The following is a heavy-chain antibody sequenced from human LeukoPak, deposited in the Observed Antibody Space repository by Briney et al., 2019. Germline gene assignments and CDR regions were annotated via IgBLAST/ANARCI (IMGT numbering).Heavy chain of an antibody. CDR1: GFTFSSYA. V-gene: IGHV3-23*01. CDR3: AKVQAYDFWSGYYYYFDY. D-gene: IGHD3-3*01. CDR2: ISGSGGST. Sequence: GGSLRLSCAASGFTFSSYAMSWVRQAPGKGLEWVSAISGSGGSTYYADSVKGRFTISRDNSKNTLYLQMNSLRAEDTAVYYCAKVQAYDFWSGYYYYFDYWGQGTLVTVSS. J-gene: IGHJ4*02.